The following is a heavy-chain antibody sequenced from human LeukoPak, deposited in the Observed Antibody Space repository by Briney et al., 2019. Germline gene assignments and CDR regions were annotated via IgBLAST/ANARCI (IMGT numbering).Heavy chain of an antibody. V-gene: IGHV4-30-4*01. CDR2: IYYSGST. Sequence: SETLSLTCTVSGGSISSGDYYWSWIRQPPGKGLEWIGYIYYSGSTYYNPSLKSRVTKSVDTSKNQFSLKLSSVTAADTAVYYCARDQLGSGYYYYGMDVWGQGTTVTVSS. CDR1: GGSISSGDYY. D-gene: IGHD3-3*01. CDR3: ARDQLGSGYYYYGMDV. J-gene: IGHJ6*02.